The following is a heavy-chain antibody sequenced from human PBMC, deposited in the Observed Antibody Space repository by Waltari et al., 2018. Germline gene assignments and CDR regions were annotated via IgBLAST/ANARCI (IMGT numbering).Heavy chain of an antibody. CDR3: ATDTTCSSTSCSPEPAFDI. CDR2: LDPEDGET. D-gene: IGHD2-2*01. Sequence: QVQLVQSGAEVKKPGASVKVSCKVSGYTLTELSMHWVRQAPGTGLEWMGGLDPEDGETIDAEKFQGRGTITADTSTDTAYMELSSLRPEDTAVYYGATDTTCSSTSCSPEPAFDIWGQGTMVIVSS. CDR1: GYTLTELS. J-gene: IGHJ3*02. V-gene: IGHV1-24*01.